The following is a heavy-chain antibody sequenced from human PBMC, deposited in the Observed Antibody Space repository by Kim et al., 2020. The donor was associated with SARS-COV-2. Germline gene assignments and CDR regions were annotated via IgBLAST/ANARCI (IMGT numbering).Heavy chain of an antibody. V-gene: IGHV1-18*04. CDR1: GYTFTDFA. D-gene: IGHD1-26*01. CDR2: ISTAIGHT. Sequence: ASVKVSCKASGYTFTDFAVNWLRQAPGQRLEWMGWISTAIGHTTYAQKFQDRLTMTTDTSTNTAYMELRSLTSDDTAVYFCARDDSGSYHFFDSWGQGTLVTLSS. CDR3: ARDDSGSYHFFDS. J-gene: IGHJ4*02.